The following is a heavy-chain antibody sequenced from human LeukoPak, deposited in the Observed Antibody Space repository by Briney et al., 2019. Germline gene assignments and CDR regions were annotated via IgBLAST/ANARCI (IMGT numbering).Heavy chain of an antibody. J-gene: IGHJ4*02. CDR2: INQDGSVK. Sequence: PGGSLRLSCAASGFTFSDHWMNWVRQAPGKGLEGVANINQDGSVKSYVDSVKGRFTISRDNAKNSLYLQMNSLRAEDTAVYYCARDLTIFGVVQYSNDYRGQGTLVTVSS. CDR1: GFTFSDHW. CDR3: ARDLTIFGVVQYSNDY. V-gene: IGHV3-7*01. D-gene: IGHD3-3*01.